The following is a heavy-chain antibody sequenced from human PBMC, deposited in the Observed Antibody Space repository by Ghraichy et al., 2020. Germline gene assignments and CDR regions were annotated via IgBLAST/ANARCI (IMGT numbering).Heavy chain of an antibody. J-gene: IGHJ4*02. CDR3: AKDPGYCTGGVCYGVDY. V-gene: IGHV3-30*18. Sequence: GGSLRLSCAASGFTFSSYGMHWVRQAPGKGLEWVAVISYDGSNKYYADSVKGRFTISRDNSKNTLYLQMNSLRAEDTAVYYCAKDPGYCTGGVCYGVDYWGQGTLVTVSS. CDR2: ISYDGSNK. D-gene: IGHD2-8*02. CDR1: GFTFSSYG.